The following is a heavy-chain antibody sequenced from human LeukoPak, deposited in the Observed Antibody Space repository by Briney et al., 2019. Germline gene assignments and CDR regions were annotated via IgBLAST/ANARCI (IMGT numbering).Heavy chain of an antibody. CDR1: GGSISSYY. D-gene: IGHD3-22*01. CDR3: ARDLGYYDSSGYYSVRYFDY. J-gene: IGHJ4*02. Sequence: SETLSLTCTVSGGSISSYYWSWIRQPAGKGLEWIGRIYTSGSTNYNPSLKSRATISVDKSKNLFSLKLSSVTAADTAVYYCARDLGYYDSSGYYSVRYFDYWGQGTLVTVSS. CDR2: IYTSGST. V-gene: IGHV4-4*07.